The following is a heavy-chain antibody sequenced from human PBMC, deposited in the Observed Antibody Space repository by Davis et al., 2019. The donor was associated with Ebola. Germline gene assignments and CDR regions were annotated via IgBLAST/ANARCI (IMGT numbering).Heavy chain of an antibody. CDR3: ARDGHPTYYYDSSGYSV. V-gene: IGHV3-33*01. Sequence: GESLKISCAASGFTFSSYGMHWVRQAPGKGLEWVAVIWYDGSNKYYADSVKGRFIISRDNSKNTLYRQMNSLRAEVTAVYYRARDGHPTYYYDSSGYSVWGQGTLVTVSS. J-gene: IGHJ4*02. CDR2: IWYDGSNK. CDR1: GFTFSSYG. D-gene: IGHD3-22*01.